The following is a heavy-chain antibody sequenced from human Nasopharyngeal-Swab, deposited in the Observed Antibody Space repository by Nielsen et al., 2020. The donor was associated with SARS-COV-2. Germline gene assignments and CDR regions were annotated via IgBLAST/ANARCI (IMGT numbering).Heavy chain of an antibody. V-gene: IGHV7-4-1*02. J-gene: IGHJ5*02. CDR2: INTNTGNP. Sequence: AGSAPGRGFGGMGWINTNTGNPTYAQGFTGRFVFSLDTSVSTAYLQISSLKAEDTAVYYCARGPIAAAGRSLNWFDPWGQGTLVTVSS. CDR3: ARGPIAAAGRSLNWFDP. D-gene: IGHD6-13*01.